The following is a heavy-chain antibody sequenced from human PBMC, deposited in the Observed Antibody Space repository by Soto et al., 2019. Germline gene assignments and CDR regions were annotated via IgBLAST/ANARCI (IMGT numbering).Heavy chain of an antibody. CDR2: ISYDGSNK. V-gene: IGHV3-30*18. CDR1: GLTFSSYG. Sequence: SGGSLRLSCAASGLTFSSYGMHWVRKATGKGLEWVAVISYDGSNKYYADSVKGRFTISRDNSKNTLYLQMNSLRAEETAVYYCAKDIPRTLITPYFDYWFQGTLVTVS. D-gene: IGHD2-21*01. J-gene: IGHJ4*02. CDR3: AKDIPRTLITPYFDY.